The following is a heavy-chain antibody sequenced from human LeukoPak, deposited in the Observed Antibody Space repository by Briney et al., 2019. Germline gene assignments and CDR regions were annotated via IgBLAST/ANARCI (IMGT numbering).Heavy chain of an antibody. CDR1: GFTFSSYF. CDR3: ARGLSANWFGP. J-gene: IGHJ5*02. D-gene: IGHD2-21*01. CDR2: IKGDGSAE. Sequence: GGSLRLSCVASGFTFSSYFMNWVRQAPGKGPEWVANIKGDGSAEYYMDSVKGRFTISRDNAKNSLYLQMNSLRAEDTAVYHCARGLSANWFGPWGQGTLVTVSS. V-gene: IGHV3-7*03.